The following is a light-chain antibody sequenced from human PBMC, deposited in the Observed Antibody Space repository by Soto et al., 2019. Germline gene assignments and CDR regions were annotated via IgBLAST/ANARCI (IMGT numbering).Light chain of an antibody. CDR2: AAT. CDR1: QSISRY. CDR3: QQSSSTPPLT. V-gene: IGKV1-39*01. J-gene: IGKJ4*01. Sequence: DIQMTQSPSSLSASVGDRVTITCRASQSISRYLNWYQQKPGKAPKLLIYAATSLQSGVPSRFSGSGSGTDFTLTISSLQPEDCATYYCQQSSSTPPLTFGGGTKVDIK.